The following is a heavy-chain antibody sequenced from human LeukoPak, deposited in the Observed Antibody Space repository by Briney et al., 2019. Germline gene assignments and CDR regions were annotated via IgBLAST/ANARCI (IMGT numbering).Heavy chain of an antibody. V-gene: IGHV5-51*01. CDR1: GYRFTSYW. Sequence: GESLKISCKGSGYRFTSYWIGWVRQMPGKGLEWIGIIYPGDSDTRYSPSFQGQVTFSADKSIITAYLQWSSLKASDTAMYYCARQTTQMDIVVVPAAWDYWGQGTLVTVSS. D-gene: IGHD2-2*03. CDR3: ARQTTQMDIVVVPAAWDY. J-gene: IGHJ4*02. CDR2: IYPGDSDT.